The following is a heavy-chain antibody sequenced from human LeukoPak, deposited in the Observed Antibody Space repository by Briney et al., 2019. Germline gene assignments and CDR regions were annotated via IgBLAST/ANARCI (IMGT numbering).Heavy chain of an antibody. J-gene: IGHJ4*02. D-gene: IGHD6-13*01. Sequence: GESLKISCKASGYSFSNNWIGWVRQMPGKGLEWMGIIYPGDSDTRYSPSFQGQVTISADKSISTAYLQWSSLKASDTAMYYCARHEQQLAADYWGQGTLVTVSS. CDR2: IYPGDSDT. V-gene: IGHV5-51*01. CDR1: GYSFSNNW. CDR3: ARHEQQLAADY.